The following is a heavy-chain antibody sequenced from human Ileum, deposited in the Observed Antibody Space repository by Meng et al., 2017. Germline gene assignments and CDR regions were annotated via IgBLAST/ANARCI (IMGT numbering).Heavy chain of an antibody. V-gene: IGHV4-4*02. CDR1: GGSINKKDW. CDR3: ATNGFYSIDN. CDR2: MNHDGRT. Sequence: VCRRERGSGRGKPSGPLSPTRTVSGGSINKKDWWSWVGQHPGKGLEWIGEMNHDGRTNYNPSFKSRVIMSIDKSRNQFSLHLSSVTAADTAVYFCATNGFYSIDNWGQGTLVTVFS. J-gene: IGHJ4*02. D-gene: IGHD2-8*01.